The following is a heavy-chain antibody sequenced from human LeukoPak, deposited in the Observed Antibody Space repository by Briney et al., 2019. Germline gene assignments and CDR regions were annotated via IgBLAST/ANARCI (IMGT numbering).Heavy chain of an antibody. D-gene: IGHD3-10*01. V-gene: IGHV4-4*02. Sequence: KPSGTLSLTCAVSGGSISSSNWWSWVRQPPGKGLEWIGSIYYSGSTYYNPSLKSRVTISVDTSKNQFSLKLSSVTAADTAVYYCARHLPYGSGGYYMDVWGKGTTVTVSS. J-gene: IGHJ6*03. CDR2: IYYSGST. CDR3: ARHLPYGSGGYYMDV. CDR1: GGSISSSNW.